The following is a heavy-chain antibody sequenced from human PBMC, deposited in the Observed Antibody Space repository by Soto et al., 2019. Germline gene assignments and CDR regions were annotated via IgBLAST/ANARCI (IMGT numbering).Heavy chain of an antibody. V-gene: IGHV3-21*01. Sequence: GGSLRLSCAASGFAFQTYTMEWLRQPPGKGLEWVSSITISGNYIYYADSVKGRFTISRDNGRNSVYLQMNSLRAEDTAVYYCAKVGVLRTNFRWFDLWGQGTLVTVSS. CDR3: AKVGVLRTNFRWFDL. D-gene: IGHD2-8*01. J-gene: IGHJ5*02. CDR2: ITISGNYI. CDR1: GFAFQTYT.